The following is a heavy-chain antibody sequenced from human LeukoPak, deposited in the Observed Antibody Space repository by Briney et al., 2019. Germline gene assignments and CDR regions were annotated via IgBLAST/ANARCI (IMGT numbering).Heavy chain of an antibody. D-gene: IGHD6-19*01. CDR3: ARGRQWLVYFDI. CDR1: GGSFSGYY. Sequence: SETLSLTCAVYGGSFSGYYWSWIRQPPGKGLEWIGEINHSGSINYNPSLKSRVTISVDTSKNQFSLKLSSVTAADTAVYYCARGRQWLVYFDIWGQGTMVTVSS. V-gene: IGHV4-34*01. CDR2: INHSGSI. J-gene: IGHJ3*02.